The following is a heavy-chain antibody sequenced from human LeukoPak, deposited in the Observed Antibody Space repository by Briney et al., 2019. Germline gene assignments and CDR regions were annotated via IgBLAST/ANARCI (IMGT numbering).Heavy chain of an antibody. J-gene: IGHJ4*02. CDR3: AREPGIAVAAVTPDFDY. Sequence: PGGSLRLSCAASGFTFSSYWMHWVRHAPGKGLVWVSRINSDGSSTSYADSVKGRFTISRDNAKNTLYLQMNSLRAEDTAVYYCAREPGIAVAAVTPDFDYWGQGTLVTVSS. V-gene: IGHV3-74*01. CDR1: GFTFSSYW. D-gene: IGHD6-19*01. CDR2: INSDGSST.